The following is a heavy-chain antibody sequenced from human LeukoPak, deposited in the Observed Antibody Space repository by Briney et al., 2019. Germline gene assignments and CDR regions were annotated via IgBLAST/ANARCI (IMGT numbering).Heavy chain of an antibody. Sequence: SGPTVVKPTQTLTLTCTFSGFSLSTSGVGVGWVRQPPGKALEWLALIYWDDDKRYNSSLKSRLTITKDTSKNQVVLTMTNVDPVDTATYYCVHRRIYSPFDYWGQGALVTVSS. D-gene: IGHD4-11*01. CDR1: GFSLSTSGVG. V-gene: IGHV2-5*02. CDR3: VHRRIYSPFDY. J-gene: IGHJ4*02. CDR2: IYWDDDK.